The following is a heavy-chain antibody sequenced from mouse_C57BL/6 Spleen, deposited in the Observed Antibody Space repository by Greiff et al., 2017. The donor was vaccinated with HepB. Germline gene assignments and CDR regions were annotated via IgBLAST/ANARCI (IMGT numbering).Heavy chain of an antibody. V-gene: IGHV5-4*01. CDR1: GFTFSSYA. CDR3: ARVQLAWFAY. J-gene: IGHJ3*01. Sequence: EVQLVESGGGLVKPGGSLKLSCAASGFTFSSYAMSWVRQTPEKRLEWVATISDGGSYTYYPDNVKGRFTISRDNAKNNLYLQMSHLKSEDTAMYYCARVQLAWFAYWGQGTLVTVSA. D-gene: IGHD4-1*02. CDR2: ISDGGSYT.